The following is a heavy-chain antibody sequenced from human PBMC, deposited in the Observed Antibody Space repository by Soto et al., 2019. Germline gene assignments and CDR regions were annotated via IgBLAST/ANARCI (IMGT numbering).Heavy chain of an antibody. Sequence: QVHRVQSGAEVRKPGASVKVSCKASGYTFSSYAMHWVRQAPGQRLEWMGWINAGYGNTKSSQKFQDRVTISRDTSASTAYMELTSLRSEDTAVYYCARDTGDGTFDFWGQGTRVTVSS. CDR2: INAGYGNT. J-gene: IGHJ4*02. CDR3: ARDTGDGTFDF. D-gene: IGHD7-27*01. V-gene: IGHV1-3*01. CDR1: GYTFSSYA.